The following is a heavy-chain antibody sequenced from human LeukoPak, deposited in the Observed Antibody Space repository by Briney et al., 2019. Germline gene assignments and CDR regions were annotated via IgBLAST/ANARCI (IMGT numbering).Heavy chain of an antibody. D-gene: IGHD3-16*02. CDR1: GFTVSSSY. J-gene: IGHJ4*02. V-gene: IGHV3-66*01. CDR3: ARDLYPRDY. Sequence: GGSLRLSCAASGFTVSSSYMNWVRQAPGKGLEWVSTIYSGGDTFYTDSVKGRFTISRDNSKNMLHLQMNSLRVEDTAVYYCARDLYPRDYWGQGTLVTVSS. CDR2: IYSGGDT.